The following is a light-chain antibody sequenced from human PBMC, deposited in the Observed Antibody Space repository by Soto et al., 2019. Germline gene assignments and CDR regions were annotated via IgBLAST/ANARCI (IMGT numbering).Light chain of an antibody. J-gene: IGKJ1*01. CDR1: HNIERW. V-gene: IGKV1-5*01. Sequence: IQMTLSPSTMSASVGDRVNINCRARHNIERWMAWYQQKPEKAPSPQISDASTLHSGVPSPFSGSGSGTEFTLTISGLQSDDFATYYGQQYKDYVWTFGQGTKV. CDR3: QQYKDYVWT. CDR2: DAS.